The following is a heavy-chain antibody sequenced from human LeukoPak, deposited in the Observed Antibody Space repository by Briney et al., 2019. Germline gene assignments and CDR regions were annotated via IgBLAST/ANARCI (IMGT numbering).Heavy chain of an antibody. CDR1: GFTFSGYA. CDR2: ISSNGGST. J-gene: IGHJ4*02. V-gene: IGHV3-64D*09. CDR3: ARDGFGILTGIDY. D-gene: IGHD3-9*01. Sequence: GGSLRLSCSASGFTFSGYAMHWVRQAPGKGLEYVSTISSNGGSTYYAGSVKGRFTISRDNSKNTLYLQMSSLKAEDTAVYYCARDGFGILTGIDYWGQGTLVTVSS.